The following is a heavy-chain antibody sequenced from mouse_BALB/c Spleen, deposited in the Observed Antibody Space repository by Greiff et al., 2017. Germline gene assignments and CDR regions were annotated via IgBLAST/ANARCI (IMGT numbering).Heavy chain of an antibody. CDR2: IYPYNGGT. V-gene: IGHV1S29*02. Sequence: EVMLVESGPELVKPGASVKISCKASGYTFTDYNMHWVKQSHGKSLEWIGYIYPYNGGTGYNQKFKSKATLTVDNSSSTAYMELRSLTSEDSAVYYCARNGRYYAMDYWGQGTSVTVSS. CDR3: ARNGRYYAMDY. J-gene: IGHJ4*01. CDR1: GYTFTDYN. D-gene: IGHD4-1*01.